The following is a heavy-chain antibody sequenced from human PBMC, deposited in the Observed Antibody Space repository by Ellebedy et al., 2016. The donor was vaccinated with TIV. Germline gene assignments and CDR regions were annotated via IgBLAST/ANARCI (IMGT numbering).Heavy chain of an antibody. CDR1: GYTFTSYG. D-gene: IGHD5-12*01. J-gene: IGHJ6*02. CDR3: ARSPRGAYSGYDFYYYYYGMDV. Sequence: AASVKVSCKASGYTFTSYGISWVRPAPGQGLEWMGWISAYNGNTNYAQTLQGRVTMTTDTSTSTAYMELRSLRSDDTAVYYCARSPRGAYSGYDFYYYYYGMDVWGQGTTVTVSS. CDR2: ISAYNGNT. V-gene: IGHV1-18*01.